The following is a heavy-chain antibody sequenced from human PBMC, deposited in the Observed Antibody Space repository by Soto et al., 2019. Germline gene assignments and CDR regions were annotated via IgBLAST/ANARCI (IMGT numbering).Heavy chain of an antibody. J-gene: IGHJ4*02. CDR1: GFDFRSYG. CDR2: ASYDGSET. D-gene: IGHD3-10*01. CDR3: VRDSGWPILNFDS. V-gene: IGHV3-30*03. Sequence: QVQLVESGGGVVQPGRSLRLGCAASGFDFRSYGIPWVRQAPGRGLEWVAAASYDGSETYYADSAKGRFTVSKEISKNTVFLQMNALRHEDTALYFCVRDSGWPILNFDSWGQGTLVTVSS.